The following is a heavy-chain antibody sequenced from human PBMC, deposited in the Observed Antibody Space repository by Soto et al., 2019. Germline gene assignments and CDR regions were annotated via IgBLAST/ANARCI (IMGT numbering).Heavy chain of an antibody. CDR3: ASRDPGTSVDY. V-gene: IGHV4-4*02. Sequence: PAETLSLTCSVSGGSMNIGSHSWNWVRQPPGQGLEWIWEIYRTGSTNYNPSLQSRVTISLDKSENKLSLKVTSLNAADTAVYYCASRDPGTSVDYWGQGTLVTVSS. CDR1: GGSMNIGSHS. D-gene: IGHD1-7*01. J-gene: IGHJ4*02. CDR2: IYRTGST.